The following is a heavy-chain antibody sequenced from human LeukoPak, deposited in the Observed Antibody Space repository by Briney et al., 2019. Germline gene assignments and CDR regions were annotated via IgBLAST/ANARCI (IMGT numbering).Heavy chain of an antibody. D-gene: IGHD3-10*01. CDR3: ARGSGPTYYYYYMDV. CDR2: IYTSGST. Sequence: SETLSLTCTVSGGSISSGSYYWSWIRQPAGKGLEWIGRIYTSGSTNYNPSLTSRVTISVDTSKNQFSLKLSSVTAADTAVYYCARGSGPTYYYYYMDVWGKGTTVTVSS. CDR1: GGSISSGSYY. J-gene: IGHJ6*03. V-gene: IGHV4-61*02.